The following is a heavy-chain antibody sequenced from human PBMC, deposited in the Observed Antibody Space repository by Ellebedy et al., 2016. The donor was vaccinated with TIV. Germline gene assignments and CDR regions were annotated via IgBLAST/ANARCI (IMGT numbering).Heavy chain of an antibody. J-gene: IGHJ4*02. CDR1: GFTLSEYA. CDR3: ARRTWLWGPLVS. Sequence: GESLKISCAASGFTLSEYAMTWVRQAPGKGLECISTVSHTGENKYDADSVGGRFTISRDNSRNTFYLQMNTLTADDTALYYCARRTWLWGPLVSWGQGTLVSVS. CDR2: VSHTGENK. V-gene: IGHV3-23*01. D-gene: IGHD2-8*02.